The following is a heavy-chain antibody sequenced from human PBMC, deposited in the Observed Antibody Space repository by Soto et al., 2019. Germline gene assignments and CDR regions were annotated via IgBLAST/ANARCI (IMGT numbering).Heavy chain of an antibody. CDR3: ARDRNTYYYDSSGYYFDY. CDR1: GYTFTSYG. V-gene: IGHV1-18*01. J-gene: IGHJ4*02. CDR2: ISAYNGNT. Sequence: ASVKVSCKASGYTFTSYGISWVRQAPGQGLEWMGWISAYNGNTNYAQKLQGRVTMTTDTSTSTAYMELRSLRSDDTAVYYCARDRNTYYYDSSGYYFDYWGQGTLVTVSS. D-gene: IGHD3-22*01.